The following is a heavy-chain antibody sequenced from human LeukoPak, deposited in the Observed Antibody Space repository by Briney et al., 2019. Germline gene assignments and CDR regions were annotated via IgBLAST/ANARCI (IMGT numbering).Heavy chain of an antibody. CDR2: INRIGSIT. D-gene: IGHD5-12*01. CDR1: GLMFDEYG. Sequence: GGSLRLSCAASGLMFDEYGMSWVRQVPGKGLEWVCGINRIGSITGCADSVKGRFTISRDNAKNSLYLQMNSLRAEDTAVYYCAKLTSGWVVAAFDFWGQGTLVSVSS. J-gene: IGHJ4*02. CDR3: AKLTSGWVVAAFDF. V-gene: IGHV3-20*04.